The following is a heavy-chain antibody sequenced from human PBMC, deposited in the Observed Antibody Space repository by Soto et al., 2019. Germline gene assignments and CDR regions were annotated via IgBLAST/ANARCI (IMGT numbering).Heavy chain of an antibody. CDR2: ISGSGGST. CDR3: AKGVEQWLVQNWFDP. V-gene: IGHV3-23*01. CDR1: RFPFSSYA. J-gene: IGHJ5*02. D-gene: IGHD6-19*01. Sequence: LRLSCASARFPFSSYAISWVRQAPGKGLEWVSAISGSGGSTYYADSVKGRFTISRDNSRNTLYLQMNSLRAEDTAVYYCAKGVEQWLVQNWFDPWGQGTLVTVSS.